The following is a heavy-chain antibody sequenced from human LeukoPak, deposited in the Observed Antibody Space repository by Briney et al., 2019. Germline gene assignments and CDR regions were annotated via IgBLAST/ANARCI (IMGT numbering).Heavy chain of an antibody. Sequence: GESLKISCQGSGYSFSVYWISWVRQMPGKGLEWMGRIGPSDSYTSYSPSFQGHVTISVDKSISTAYLQWSSLQASDSAIYYCARHVGRGYSALDYWGQGTLVTVSS. CDR3: ARHVGRGYSALDY. CDR1: GYSFSVYW. D-gene: IGHD1-1*01. V-gene: IGHV5-10-1*01. J-gene: IGHJ4*02. CDR2: IGPSDSYT.